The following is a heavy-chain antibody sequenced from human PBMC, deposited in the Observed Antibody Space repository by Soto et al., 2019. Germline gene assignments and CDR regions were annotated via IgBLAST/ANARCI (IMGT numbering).Heavy chain of an antibody. V-gene: IGHV3-30*09. CDR2: ISYDGSDK. J-gene: IGHJ6*02. Sequence: VQLVESGGGEVQPGRSLRLSCAADGFKYTDFALHWVRQAPGKGLEWVAIISYDGSDKYYADSVKGRFVISRDNPKNTLYLEMNSLRPEDTAVYFCARRAWDSYYAIDVWGQGTTVTVFS. CDR3: ARRAWDSYYAIDV. D-gene: IGHD3-22*01. CDR1: GFKYTDFA.